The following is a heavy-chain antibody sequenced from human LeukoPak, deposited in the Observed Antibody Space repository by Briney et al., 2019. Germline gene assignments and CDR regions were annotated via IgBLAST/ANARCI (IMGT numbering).Heavy chain of an antibody. CDR1: GFTFSSYA. Sequence: SGGSLRLSCAASGFTFSSYAMSWVRQAPGKGLEWVSAISGSGGSTYYADSVKGRFTISRDNSKNTLYLQMNSLRAEDTAVYCWSSPRIAAGGPFLYYRGQGTLVTVSS. J-gene: IGHJ4*02. D-gene: IGHD6-13*01. CDR2: ISGSGGST. CDR3: SSPRIAAGGPFLYY. V-gene: IGHV3-23*01.